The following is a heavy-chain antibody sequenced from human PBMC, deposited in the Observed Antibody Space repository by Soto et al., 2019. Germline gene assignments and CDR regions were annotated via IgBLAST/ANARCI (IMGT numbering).Heavy chain of an antibody. Sequence: ASVKVSCKASGYTLSGYFMHWVRQAPGQGLDYMGWIKPDSGGRSYAQKFQGRITMTSDTSSSTVYMEVSSLGSDDTAVYYCARELQSTGFSDFWGQGTPVTFSS. CDR2: IKPDSGGR. D-gene: IGHD6-19*01. J-gene: IGHJ4*02. V-gene: IGHV1-2*02. CDR3: ARELQSTGFSDF. CDR1: GYTLSGYF.